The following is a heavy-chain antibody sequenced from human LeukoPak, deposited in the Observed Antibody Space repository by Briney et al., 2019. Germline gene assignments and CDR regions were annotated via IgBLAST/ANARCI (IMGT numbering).Heavy chain of an antibody. CDR3: ARISDSSGYYYGSDYYYYMDV. CDR2: ISSNGGST. D-gene: IGHD3-22*01. Sequence: GGSLRLSCAASGFTFSSYAMHWVRQAPGKGLKYVSAISSNGGSTYYANSVKGRFTISRDNSKNTLYLQMGSLRAEDMAVYYCARISDSSGYYYGSDYYYYMDVWGKGTTVTVSS. J-gene: IGHJ6*03. V-gene: IGHV3-64*01. CDR1: GFTFSSYA.